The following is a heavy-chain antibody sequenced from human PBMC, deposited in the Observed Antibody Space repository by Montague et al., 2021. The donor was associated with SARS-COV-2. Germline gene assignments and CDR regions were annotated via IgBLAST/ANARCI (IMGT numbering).Heavy chain of an antibody. CDR3: ARDYDDYLDF. CDR1: GGSIRSSSFY. Sequence: SETLSLTCTVSGGSIRSSSFYWGWIRQPPGKGLEWIGSISSGGYTYYNPTRKSRVTIFVDTSKNQFSLKLSSVTAADTAVYYCARDYDDYLDFWGQGNLVTVSS. D-gene: IGHD4-17*01. CDR2: ISSGGYT. V-gene: IGHV4-39*01. J-gene: IGHJ4*02.